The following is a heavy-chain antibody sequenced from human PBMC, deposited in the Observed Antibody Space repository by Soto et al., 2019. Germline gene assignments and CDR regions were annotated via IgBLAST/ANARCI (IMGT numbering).Heavy chain of an antibody. CDR1: GGSFSGYY. Sequence: PSETLSLTCTVYGGSFSGYYWSWIRQPPGKGLGWSGEINHSGSTNYNPSLKSRVTISVDTSKNPFSLKLISVHAAGPAVSYSARDGGIFGVVIGPLNYYYGMDVWGQGTTVTAP. D-gene: IGHD3-3*01. CDR2: INHSGST. V-gene: IGHV4-34*01. J-gene: IGHJ6*02. CDR3: ARDGGIFGVVIGPLNYYYGMDV.